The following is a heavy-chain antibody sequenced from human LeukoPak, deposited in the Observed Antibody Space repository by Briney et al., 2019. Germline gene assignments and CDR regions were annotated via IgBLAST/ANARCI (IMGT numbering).Heavy chain of an antibody. D-gene: IGHD3-22*01. Sequence: SETLSLTCTVSGGSISSGTYYWTWIRQHPGKGLEWIGYIYYSGSTYYNPSLKSRLTISVDTSKNQFSLKLSSVTAADAAVYYCARGYYYDTTGYVEYFQNWGQGTLATVSS. V-gene: IGHV4-31*03. CDR1: GGSISSGTYY. CDR2: IYYSGST. J-gene: IGHJ1*01. CDR3: ARGYYYDTTGYVEYFQN.